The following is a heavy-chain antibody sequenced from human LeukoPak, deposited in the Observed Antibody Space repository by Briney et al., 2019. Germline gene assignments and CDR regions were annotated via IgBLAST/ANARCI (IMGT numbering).Heavy chain of an antibody. CDR1: GAPLIRHH. V-gene: IGHV4-59*11. CDR3: ARDSRSYERSGYYHFDY. D-gene: IGHD3-22*01. CDR2: IYYNGSP. Sequence: PLQTLSLNCNVTGAPLIRHHWNWIPTAQDQGLEVLGCIYYNGSPNYNPSLKSRVTMSQDTSKNQFSLKLTSVTAADTAVYYCARDSRSYERSGYYHFDYWGQGSLVTVSS. J-gene: IGHJ4*02.